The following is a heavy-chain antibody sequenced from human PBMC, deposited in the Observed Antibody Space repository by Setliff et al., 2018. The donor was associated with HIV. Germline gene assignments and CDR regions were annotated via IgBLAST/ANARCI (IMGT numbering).Heavy chain of an antibody. Sequence: SETLSLTCAVYGGSFSSYYWIWIRQPPGKGLEWIGSIFHSGTTHYNPSLKSRVTISADTSKNQFSLKLNSVTAADTAVYYCASRIYYYDSSRVLREEGFDPWGQGTLVTVSS. CDR1: GGSFSSYY. J-gene: IGHJ5*02. D-gene: IGHD3-22*01. CDR2: IFHSGTT. CDR3: ASRIYYYDSSRVLREEGFDP. V-gene: IGHV4-34*12.